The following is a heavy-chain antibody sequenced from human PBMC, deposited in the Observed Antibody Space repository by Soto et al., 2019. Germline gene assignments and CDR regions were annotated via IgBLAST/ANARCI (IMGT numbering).Heavy chain of an antibody. Sequence: GSLRLSCAASGFMFSNHGMHWVRQAPGKGLEWVAVIWSDGNNRYYADSVKGRFTISRDNSKNTVYLQMNSLRAEDTAVYYCVRGDNWNDEASDYWGQGTLVTVSS. V-gene: IGHV3-33*01. CDR2: IWSDGNNR. D-gene: IGHD1-1*01. CDR1: GFMFSNHG. CDR3: VRGDNWNDEASDY. J-gene: IGHJ4*02.